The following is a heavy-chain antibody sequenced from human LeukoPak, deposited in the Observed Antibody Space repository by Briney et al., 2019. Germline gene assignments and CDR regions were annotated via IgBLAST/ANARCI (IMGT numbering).Heavy chain of an antibody. J-gene: IGHJ4*02. CDR2: ISWNSGSI. CDR1: GFTFDDYA. V-gene: IGHV3-9*01. D-gene: IGHD5-18*01. Sequence: GRSLRLSCAASGFTFDDYAMHWVRHAPGKGLEWVSGISWNSGSIGYADSVKGRFTISRDNAKNSLYLQMNSLRAEDTALYYCAKGADTAMVTPFDYWGQGTLVTVSS. CDR3: AKGADTAMVTPFDY.